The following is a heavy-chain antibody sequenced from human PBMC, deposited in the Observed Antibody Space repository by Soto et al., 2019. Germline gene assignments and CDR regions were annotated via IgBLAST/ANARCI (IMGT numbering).Heavy chain of an antibody. CDR2: ISAYNGNT. CDR1: GYRFTSYG. J-gene: IGHJ4*02. D-gene: IGHD3-22*01. Sequence: ASVKVSCKASGYRFTSYGIICVRQAPGQGLEWMGWISAYNGNTKYAQKFQGRVTMTTDTSTSTAYMELRSLRSDDTAVYYCARPYDSSNPPRFDYWGQGTLVTVSS. CDR3: ARPYDSSNPPRFDY. V-gene: IGHV1-18*01.